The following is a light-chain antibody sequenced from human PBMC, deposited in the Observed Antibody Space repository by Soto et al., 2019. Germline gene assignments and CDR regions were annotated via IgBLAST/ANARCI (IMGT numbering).Light chain of an antibody. CDR2: LGS. CDR3: MQSLQTRS. Sequence: DIVMTQSPLSLPVTPVEPASISCRSSQSLVHSNGYTYLDWYLQKPGQSPQLLIYLGSNRASGVPDRFSGSASGTDFTLKITRVEAEDVGVYYCMQSLQTRSFGPGTKVDIK. J-gene: IGKJ3*01. V-gene: IGKV2-28*01. CDR1: QSLVHSNGYTY.